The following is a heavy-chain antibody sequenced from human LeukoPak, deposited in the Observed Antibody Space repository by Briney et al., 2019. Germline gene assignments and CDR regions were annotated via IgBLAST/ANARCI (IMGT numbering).Heavy chain of an antibody. J-gene: IGHJ6*02. CDR1: GYTFTSYA. V-gene: IGHV7-4-1*02. D-gene: IGHD2-15*01. Sequence: PWASAKVSCKASGYTFTSYAMNWVRQAPGQGLEWMGWINTNTGNPTYAQGFTGRFVFSLDTSVSTAYLQISSLKAEDTAVYYCARVSCSGGSCYSDYYYYGMDVWGQGTTVTVSS. CDR2: INTNTGNP. CDR3: ARVSCSGGSCYSDYYYYGMDV.